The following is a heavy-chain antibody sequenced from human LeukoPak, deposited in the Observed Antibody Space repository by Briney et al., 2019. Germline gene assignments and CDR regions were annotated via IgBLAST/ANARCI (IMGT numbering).Heavy chain of an antibody. CDR1: GYTFTSYG. D-gene: IGHD2-15*01. CDR2: INPSGGST. V-gene: IGHV1-46*01. CDR3: ARGKFGCRFDY. J-gene: IGHJ4*02. Sequence: AASVKVSCKASGYTFTSYGISWVRQAPGQGLEWMGIINPSGGSTSYAQKFQGRVTMTRDTSTSTVYMELSSLRSEDTAVYYCARGKFGCRFDYWGQGTLVTVSS.